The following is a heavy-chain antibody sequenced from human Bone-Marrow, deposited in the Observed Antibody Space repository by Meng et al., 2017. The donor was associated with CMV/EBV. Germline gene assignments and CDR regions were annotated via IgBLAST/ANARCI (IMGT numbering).Heavy chain of an antibody. J-gene: IGHJ6*02. Sequence: GESLKISCAASGFTFSSYSMNWVRQAPGKGLEWVSYISSSSSTIYYADSVKGRFTISRDNAKNSLYLQMNSLRAEDTAVYYCARLARRGNRFLEWSGCRPMDVWGQGTMVTVSS. CDR1: GFTFSSYS. CDR3: ARLARRGNRFLEWSGCRPMDV. V-gene: IGHV3-48*04. D-gene: IGHD3-3*01. CDR2: ISSSSSTI.